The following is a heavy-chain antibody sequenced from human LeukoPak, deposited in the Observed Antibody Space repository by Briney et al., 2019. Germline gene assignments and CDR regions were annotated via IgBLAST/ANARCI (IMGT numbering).Heavy chain of an antibody. CDR1: GGTFSSYA. CDR2: IIPIFGTA. V-gene: IGHV1-69*06. Sequence: SVKVSCKASGGTFSSYAISWVRQAPGQGLEWMGGIIPIFGTANYAQKFQGRVTITADKSTSTAYMELSSLRSEDTGVYYCALAKYCSSTSCYPLGVYWGQGTLVTVSS. CDR3: ALAKYCSSTSCYPLGVY. D-gene: IGHD2-2*01. J-gene: IGHJ4*02.